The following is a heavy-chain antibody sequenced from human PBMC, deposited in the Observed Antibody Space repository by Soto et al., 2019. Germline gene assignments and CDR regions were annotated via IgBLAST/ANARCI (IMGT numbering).Heavy chain of an antibody. Sequence: EVQLLDSGGGLVQPGGSLRLSCAASGFIFDSYMMTWVRQAPGKGLEWVSSLSGDGDTKYYADSVKGRFTISRDNSKDTLYLQMNSLRADDTALYYCAKGGTVAGWFDFDNWGQGALVAVSS. J-gene: IGHJ4*02. D-gene: IGHD6-19*01. CDR3: AKGGTVAGWFDFDN. CDR2: LSGDGDTK. V-gene: IGHV3-23*01. CDR1: GFIFDSYM.